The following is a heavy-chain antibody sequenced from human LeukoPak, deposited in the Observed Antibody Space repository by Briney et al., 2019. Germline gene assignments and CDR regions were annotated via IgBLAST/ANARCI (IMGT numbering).Heavy chain of an antibody. V-gene: IGHV3-30*18. Sequence: GGSLRLSCAASGFTFSTYGMHWVRQAPGKGLEWVAVISHDGSNKYYADSVKGRFTISRDNSKNTLYVQMNSLRAEDTAVYYCAKDRRGYCSGGSCYYNFDYWGQGTLLSVSS. CDR3: AKDRRGYCSGGSCYYNFDY. CDR1: GFTFSTYG. D-gene: IGHD2-15*01. CDR2: ISHDGSNK. J-gene: IGHJ4*02.